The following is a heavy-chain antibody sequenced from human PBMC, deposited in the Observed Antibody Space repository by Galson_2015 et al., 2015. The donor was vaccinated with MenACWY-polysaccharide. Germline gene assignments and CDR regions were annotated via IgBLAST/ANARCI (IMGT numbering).Heavy chain of an antibody. CDR2: INAGNGNT. V-gene: IGHV1-3*01. D-gene: IGHD2-2*01. CDR3: ARYKVVPGTGWFDH. J-gene: IGHJ5*02. CDR1: GYIFSNYA. Sequence: SVKVSCKASGYIFSNYAIHWVRQAPGQRLEWMGWINAGNGNTKYSQKFQGRVTITRDTSASTAYMELSRLTSEDTALYFCARYKVVPGTGWFDHWGQGTLVTVSS.